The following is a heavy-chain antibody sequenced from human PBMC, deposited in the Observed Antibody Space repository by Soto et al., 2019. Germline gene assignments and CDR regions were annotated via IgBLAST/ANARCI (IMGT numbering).Heavy chain of an antibody. CDR1: GFTFSSYA. CDR2: ISGSGGST. V-gene: IGHV3-23*01. CDR3: AKIPHSGSWYLDAFDI. Sequence: EVQLLESGGGLVQPGGSLRLSCAASGFTFSSYAISWVRQAPGKGLEWVSAISGSGGSTYYADSVKGRFTISRDNSKNTLYLQMNSLRAEDTVVYYWAKIPHSGSWYLDAFDIWGQGTRVTVSS. J-gene: IGHJ3*02. D-gene: IGHD6-13*01.